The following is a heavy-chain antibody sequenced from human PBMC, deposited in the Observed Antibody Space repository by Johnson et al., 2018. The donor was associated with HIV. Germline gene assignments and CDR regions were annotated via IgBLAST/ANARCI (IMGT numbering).Heavy chain of an antibody. CDR3: AKKRGYDSSGHDAFDI. D-gene: IGHD3-22*01. Sequence: YYPGSVKGRFTISRENAKNSLYLQMHSLRAGDTAVYYCAKKRGYDSSGHDAFDIWGQGTMVIVSS. V-gene: IGHV3-13*01. J-gene: IGHJ3*02.